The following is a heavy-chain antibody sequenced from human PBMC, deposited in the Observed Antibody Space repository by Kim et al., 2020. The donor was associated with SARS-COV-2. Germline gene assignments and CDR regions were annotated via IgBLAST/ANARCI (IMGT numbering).Heavy chain of an antibody. Sequence: VKGRFTISRDDSKSIAYLQMNSLKTEDTAVYYCTRVCGATTPYYYYGMDVWGQGTTVTVSS. J-gene: IGHJ6*02. D-gene: IGHD1-26*01. CDR3: TRVCGATTPYYYYGMDV. V-gene: IGHV3-49*02.